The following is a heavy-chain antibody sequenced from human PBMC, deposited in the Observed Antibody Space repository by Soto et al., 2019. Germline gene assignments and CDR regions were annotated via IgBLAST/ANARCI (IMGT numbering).Heavy chain of an antibody. J-gene: IGHJ6*02. Sequence: ASVKVSCKASGGTFSSYAISWVRQAPGQGLEWMGGIIPIFGTANYAQKFQGRVTITADESTSTAYMELSSLRSEDTAVYYCARVYYGSGGYYYGMDVWGQGTTVIVSS. CDR1: GGTFSSYA. V-gene: IGHV1-69*13. CDR2: IIPIFGTA. CDR3: ARVYYGSGGYYYGMDV. D-gene: IGHD3-10*01.